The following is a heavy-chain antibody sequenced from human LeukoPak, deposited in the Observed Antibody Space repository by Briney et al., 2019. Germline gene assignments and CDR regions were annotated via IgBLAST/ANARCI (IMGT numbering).Heavy chain of an antibody. V-gene: IGHV4-4*07. CDR3: ASRGGAYCSSTSCYTWYFDY. J-gene: IGHJ4*02. CDR1: GGSISSYY. D-gene: IGHD2-2*02. Sequence: KSSETLSLTCTVSGGSISSYYWSWIRQPAGKGLEWIGRIYTSGSTNYNPSLKSRVTMSVDTSKNQFSLKLSSVTAADTAVYYCASRGGAYCSSTSCYTWYFDYWGQGTLVTVSS. CDR2: IYTSGST.